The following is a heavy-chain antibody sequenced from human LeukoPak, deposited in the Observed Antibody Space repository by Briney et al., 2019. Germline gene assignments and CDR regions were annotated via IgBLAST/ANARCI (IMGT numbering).Heavy chain of an antibody. CDR2: TYYSGTT. V-gene: IGHV4-59*01. CDR1: GGSISSYY. CDR3: ARGVYIAAAQYGY. Sequence: SETLSLTCTVSGGSISSYYWSWHRQPPGQGREWIGYTYYSGTTNYDPSLKSRVTISVDTSKNLFSLKLSSVTAADTAVYYCARGVYIAAAQYGYWGQGTLVSVSS. D-gene: IGHD6-13*01. J-gene: IGHJ4*02.